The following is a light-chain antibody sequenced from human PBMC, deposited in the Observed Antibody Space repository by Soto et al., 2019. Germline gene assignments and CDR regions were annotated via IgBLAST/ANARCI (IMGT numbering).Light chain of an antibody. CDR3: SSYAVNRTYV. CDR1: SSDIGGYNY. Sequence: LTQPASVSGTLGQSITISCTGTSSDIGGYNYVSWYQQHPDKASKLIISEVSDRPSGVSHRFSGSKTGNTASLTISGLLAEDEADYYCSSYAVNRTYVFGSGTKVTGL. CDR2: EVS. V-gene: IGLV2-14*01. J-gene: IGLJ1*01.